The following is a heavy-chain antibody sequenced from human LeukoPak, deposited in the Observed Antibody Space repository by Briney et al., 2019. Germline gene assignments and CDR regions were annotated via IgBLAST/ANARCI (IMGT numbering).Heavy chain of an antibody. V-gene: IGHV5-51*01. CDR3: ASLIAAAGTYFDY. J-gene: IGHJ4*02. CDR1: GYSFTSYW. CDR2: IYPGDSDT. D-gene: IGHD6-13*01. Sequence: GESLKISCKGSGYSFTSYWIGWVRQLPGKSLEWMGIIYPGDSDTRYSPSFQGQVTISADKSISTAYLQWSSLKASDTAMYYCASLIAAAGTYFDYWGQGTLVTVSS.